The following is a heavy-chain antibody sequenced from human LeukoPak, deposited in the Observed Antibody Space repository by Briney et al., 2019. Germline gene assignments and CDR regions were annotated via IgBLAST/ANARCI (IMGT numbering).Heavy chain of an antibody. CDR2: ISYDGNNE. V-gene: IGHV3-30*03. CDR1: GFTFSSYG. Sequence: GGSLRLSCAASGFTFSSYGMSWVRQAPGKGLEWVAVISYDGNNECYADSVKGRFTISRDNSKNTLYLQMNSLRAEDTAVYYCARGPTRFDYWGQGTLVTVSS. CDR3: ARGPTRFDY. J-gene: IGHJ4*02.